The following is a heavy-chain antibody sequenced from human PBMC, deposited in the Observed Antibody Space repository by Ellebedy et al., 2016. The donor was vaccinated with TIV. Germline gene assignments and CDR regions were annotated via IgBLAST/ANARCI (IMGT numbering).Heavy chain of an antibody. J-gene: IGHJ6*02. CDR3: TRFEIISGGGYGMDV. Sequence: GESLKISXAASGLNFSRYDMHWVRQSTRKGLEWVASIDNAGDTYYPGSVKGRFTISRENAKNSLYLQMNSLRVEDTAVYYCTRFEIISGGGYGMDVWGQGTTVTVSS. CDR1: GLNFSRYD. D-gene: IGHD3-16*01. CDR2: IDNAGDT. V-gene: IGHV3-13*01.